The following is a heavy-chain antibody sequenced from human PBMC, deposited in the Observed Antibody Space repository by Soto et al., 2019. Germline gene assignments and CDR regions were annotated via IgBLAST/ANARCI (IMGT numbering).Heavy chain of an antibody. CDR3: VIHIPIFGVGVDY. Sequence: GGSLRLSCSASGFTFSSYATHWVRQAPGKGLEYVSAISSNGGSTYYADSVKGRFTISRDNSKNTLYLQMSSLRAEDTAVYYCVIHIPIFGVGVDYWGQGPLVTVS. CDR2: ISSNGGST. V-gene: IGHV3-64D*06. CDR1: GFTFSSYA. J-gene: IGHJ4*02. D-gene: IGHD3-3*01.